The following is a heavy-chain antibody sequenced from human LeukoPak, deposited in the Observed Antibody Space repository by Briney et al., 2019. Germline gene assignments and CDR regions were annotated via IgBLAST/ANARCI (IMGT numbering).Heavy chain of an antibody. Sequence: GSSVKVSCKASGGTSSSYAISWVRQAPGQGLEWMGRIIPILGIANYAQKFQGRVTITADKSTSTAYMELSSLRSEDTAVYYCARDVTVVTPSRGDAFDIWGQGTMVTVSS. D-gene: IGHD4-23*01. CDR1: GGTSSSYA. CDR2: IIPILGIA. J-gene: IGHJ3*02. V-gene: IGHV1-69*04. CDR3: ARDVTVVTPSRGDAFDI.